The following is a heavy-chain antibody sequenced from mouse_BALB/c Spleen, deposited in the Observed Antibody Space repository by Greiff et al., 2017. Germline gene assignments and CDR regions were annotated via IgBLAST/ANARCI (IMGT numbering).Heavy chain of an antibody. CDR1: GYTFTSYW. CDR3: TRRYYGYDYAMDY. Sequence: VQLQQPGAELVRPGASVKLSCKASGYTFTSYWINWVKQRPGQGLEWIGNIYPSDSYTNYNQKFKDKATLTVDKSSSTAYMQLSSPTSEDSAVYYCTRRYYGYDYAMDYWGQGTSVTVSS. D-gene: IGHD1-2*01. J-gene: IGHJ4*01. CDR2: IYPSDSYT. V-gene: IGHV1-69*02.